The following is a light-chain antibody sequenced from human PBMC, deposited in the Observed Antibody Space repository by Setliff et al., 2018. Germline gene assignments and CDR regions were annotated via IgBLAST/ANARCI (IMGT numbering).Light chain of an antibody. V-gene: IGLV2-8*01. CDR1: SSDISPYNY. J-gene: IGLJ1*01. CDR2: QVT. Sequence: QSALTQPPSASGSPGQSVTISCTGTSSDISPYNYVSWYQQHTGKAPKLMIYQVTQRPSGVPDRFSGSKSGDTASLTVSGLQAEDEADYYCSSYEGTNNFVFGTGTKVTVL. CDR3: SSYEGTNNFV.